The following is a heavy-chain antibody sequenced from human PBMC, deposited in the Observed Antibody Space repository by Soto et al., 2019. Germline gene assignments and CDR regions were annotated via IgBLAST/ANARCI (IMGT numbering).Heavy chain of an antibody. CDR1: GGSFSGYY. J-gene: IGHJ4*02. CDR3: ARAPTYYYDSSGYSLDY. D-gene: IGHD3-22*01. Sequence: SSETLSLTCAVYGGSFSGYYWSWIRQPPGKGLEWVGEINHSGSTNYNPSLKSRVTISVDTSKNQFSLKLSSVTAADTAVYYCARAPTYYYDSSGYSLDYWGQGTLVTVSS. V-gene: IGHV4-34*01. CDR2: INHSGST.